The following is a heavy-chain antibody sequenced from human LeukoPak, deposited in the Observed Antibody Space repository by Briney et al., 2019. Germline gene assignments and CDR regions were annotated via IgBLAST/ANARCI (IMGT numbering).Heavy chain of an antibody. CDR1: GYSFTSYW. CDR2: IYPGDSDT. D-gene: IGHD3-3*01. J-gene: IGHJ3*02. CDR3: ARGYDFWSGYYTVGAFDI. V-gene: IGHV5-51*01. Sequence: GESLKISCKGSGYSFTSYWIGWVRQMPGKGLEWMGIIYPGDSDTRYSPSFQGQVTISADKSISTAYLQWSSLKASDTAMYYCARGYDFWSGYYTVGAFDIWGQGTMVTVSS.